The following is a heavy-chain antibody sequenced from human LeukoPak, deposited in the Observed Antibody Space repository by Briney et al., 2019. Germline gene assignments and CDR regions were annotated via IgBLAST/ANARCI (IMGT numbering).Heavy chain of an antibody. V-gene: IGHV4-61*01. CDR2: IYYSGST. CDR3: ARGSLGYCSGGSCYKEGSYYYYMDV. Sequence: PSETLSLTCTVSGGSISSSSYYWSWIRQPPGKGLEWIGYIYYSGSTNYNPSLKSRVTISVDTSKNQFSLKLSSVTAADTAVYYCARGSLGYCSGGSCYKEGSYYYYMDVWGKGTTVTISS. J-gene: IGHJ6*03. CDR1: GGSISSSSYY. D-gene: IGHD2-15*01.